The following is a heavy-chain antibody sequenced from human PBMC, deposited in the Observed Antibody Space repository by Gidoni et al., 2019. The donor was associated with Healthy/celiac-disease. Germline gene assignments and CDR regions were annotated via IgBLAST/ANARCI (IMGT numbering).Heavy chain of an antibody. CDR1: GFPLHDYA. Sequence: EVKLVESGAVVVQAGGSLRLACAACGFPLHDYAMHWVRQAPGQGLEWVSIICWDGGSTYYADSVKGRFTISRDNSKNSLYLQMNSLRAEDTALYYCAKDGSGFRELLTDYWGQGTLVTVSS. V-gene: IGHV3-43D*04. CDR2: ICWDGGST. J-gene: IGHJ4*02. CDR3: AKDGSGFRELLTDY. D-gene: IGHD3-10*01.